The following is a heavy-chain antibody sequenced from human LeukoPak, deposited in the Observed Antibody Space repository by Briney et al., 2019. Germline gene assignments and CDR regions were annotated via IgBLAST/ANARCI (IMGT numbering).Heavy chain of an antibody. CDR3: ARALRLYYYYYGMDV. CDR2: ITSSSGYM. CDR1: GFMFSSFS. Sequence: GGSLRLSCAASGFMFSSFSMNWVRQAPGKGLEWVSSITSSSGYMYYADSVKGRFTISRDNAKNSLYLQMNSLRAEDTAVYYCARALRLYYYYYGMDVWGQGTTVTVSS. V-gene: IGHV3-21*01. J-gene: IGHJ6*02.